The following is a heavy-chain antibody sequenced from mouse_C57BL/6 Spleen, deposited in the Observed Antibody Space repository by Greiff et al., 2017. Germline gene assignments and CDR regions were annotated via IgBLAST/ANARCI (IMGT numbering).Heavy chain of an antibody. CDR1: GYTFTSYW. CDR3: ASNVYYCSSPDY. D-gene: IGHD1-1*01. J-gene: IGHJ2*01. V-gene: IGHV1-64*01. CDR2: IHPNSGST. Sequence: QVQLKQPGAELVKPGASVKLSCKASGYTFTSYWMHWVKQRPGQGLEWIGMIHPNSGSTNYNEKFKSKATLTVDKSSTTAYMQLSSLTSEDSAFYFCASNVYYCSSPDYWGQGTTLTVSS.